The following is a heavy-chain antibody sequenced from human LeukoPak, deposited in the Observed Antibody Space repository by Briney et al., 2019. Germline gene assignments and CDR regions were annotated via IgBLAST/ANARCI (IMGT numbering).Heavy chain of an antibody. CDR2: IYYSGST. V-gene: IGHV4-39*01. J-gene: IGHJ3*02. CDR3: ASGRDSDAFDI. Sequence: SETLSLTCTVSGASINSSSYYWGWVRQPPGKGLEWIGSIYYSGSTYYNPSLKSRVTISVDTSKNQFSLKLSSVTAADTAVYYCASGRDSDAFDIWGQGTMVTVSS. CDR1: GASINSSSYY. D-gene: IGHD3-22*01.